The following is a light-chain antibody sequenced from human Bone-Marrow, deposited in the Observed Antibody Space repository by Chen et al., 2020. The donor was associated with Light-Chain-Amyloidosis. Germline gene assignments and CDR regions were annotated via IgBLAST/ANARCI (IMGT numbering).Light chain of an antibody. CDR3: QQYYSYPVT. Sequence: AIRMTQSPSSLSASTGDRVTITCRASQGISSYLAWYQRKPGKAPKLLIYAASTLQSGVPSRFSGSGSGTDFTLTISCLQSEDFATYYCQQYYSYPVTFGQGTKVEIK. CDR1: QGISSY. CDR2: AAS. V-gene: IGKV1-8*01. J-gene: IGKJ1*01.